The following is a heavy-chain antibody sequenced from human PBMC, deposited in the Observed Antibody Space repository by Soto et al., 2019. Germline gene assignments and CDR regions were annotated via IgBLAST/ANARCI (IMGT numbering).Heavy chain of an antibody. CDR3: AIEDITIFGDWEYYYYYGMDV. D-gene: IGHD3-3*01. CDR2: IIPIFGTA. V-gene: IGHV1-69*01. Sequence: QVQLVQSGAEVKKPGSSVKVSCKASGGTFSSYAISWVRQAPGQGLEWMGGIIPIFGTANYAQKFQGRVTITADESTSPAYMELSSLRSEDTAVYYCAIEDITIFGDWEYYYYYGMDVWGQGTTVTVSS. J-gene: IGHJ6*02. CDR1: GGTFSSYA.